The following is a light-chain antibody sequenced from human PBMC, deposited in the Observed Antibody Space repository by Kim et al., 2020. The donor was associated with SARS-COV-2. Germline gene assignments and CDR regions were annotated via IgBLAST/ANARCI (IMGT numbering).Light chain of an antibody. J-gene: IGKJ1*01. Sequence: DIQMTQSPSTLSASVGDRVIITCRASQSISSWLAWYQQKPGKAPKLLIYDASSLESGVPSRFSGSGSGTEFTLTISSLQPDDFATYYCQQYNSSPWTFGQGTKVDIK. V-gene: IGKV1-5*01. CDR2: DAS. CDR3: QQYNSSPWT. CDR1: QSISSW.